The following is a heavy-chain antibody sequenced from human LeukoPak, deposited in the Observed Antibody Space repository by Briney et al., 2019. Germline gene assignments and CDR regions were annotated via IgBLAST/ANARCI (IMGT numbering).Heavy chain of an antibody. CDR3: ARRDYDNHGHSFDI. D-gene: IGHD3-22*01. CDR2: IDPGDSDA. CDR1: GYRFTNYW. J-gene: IGHJ3*02. V-gene: IGHV5-51*01. Sequence: GAFLKISCQASGYRFTNYWIGWGRPMAREGLGGMGSIDPGDSDARYSPSFQGQVTMSADKSINTAYLQWSSLKASDTATYCCARRDYDNHGHSFDIWGQGTMLTVSS.